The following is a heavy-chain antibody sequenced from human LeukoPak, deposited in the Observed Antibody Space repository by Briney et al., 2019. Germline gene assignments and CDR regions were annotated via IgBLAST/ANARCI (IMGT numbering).Heavy chain of an antibody. V-gene: IGHV3-30*03. CDR2: IPYDGSAE. CDR3: TSSGSYRDFDY. Sequence: GGSLRLSCAASGFTFSSYWMHWVRQAPGKGLEWVTFIPYDGSAEYYADSVKGRFTISRDNSKNTLYLQMNSLRAEDTAIYYCTSSGSYRDFDYWGQGTLVTVSS. D-gene: IGHD3-10*01. J-gene: IGHJ4*02. CDR1: GFTFSSYW.